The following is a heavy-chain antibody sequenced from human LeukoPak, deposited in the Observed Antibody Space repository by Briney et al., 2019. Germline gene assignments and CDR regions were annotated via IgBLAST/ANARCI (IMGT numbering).Heavy chain of an antibody. V-gene: IGHV3-15*01. J-gene: IGHJ4*02. D-gene: IGHD3-22*01. CDR2: IKSKTDGGTT. CDR3: TTGLHDSSGYLFDY. Sequence: SGGSLRLSCAASGFTFSNAWMSWVRQAPGKGLEWVGRIKSKTDGGTTDYAAPVKGRFTISRDDSKNTLYLQMNSLKTEDTAVYYCTTGLHDSSGYLFDYWGQGTLVTVSS. CDR1: GFTFSNAW.